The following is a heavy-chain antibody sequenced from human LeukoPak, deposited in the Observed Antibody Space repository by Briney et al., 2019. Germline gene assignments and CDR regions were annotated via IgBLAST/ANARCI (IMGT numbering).Heavy chain of an antibody. V-gene: IGHV4-61*02. CDR2: IYTSGST. Sequence: PSQTLSLTCTVSGGSISTGSDYWSWIRQAAGKGLEWIGRIYTSGSTDYNPSLRSRVTISVDTSKNQFSLKLSSVTAADTAVYYCASLYGKFDYWGQGTLVTVSS. CDR3: ASLYGKFDY. CDR1: GGSISTGSDY. J-gene: IGHJ4*02. D-gene: IGHD4-17*01.